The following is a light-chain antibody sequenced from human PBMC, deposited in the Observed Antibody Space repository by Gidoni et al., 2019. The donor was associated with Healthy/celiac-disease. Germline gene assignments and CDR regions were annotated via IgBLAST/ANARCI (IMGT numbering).Light chain of an antibody. CDR2: GAS. CDR1: QSVSSN. CDR3: QQYNNWPPYT. Sequence: EIVMTQSPATLSVSPGERATLPCRASQSVSSNLALYQQKPCQAPTLLIYGASTRATGIPARFSGSGSGTEFTLTISSLQSEDFAVYYCQQYNNWPPYTFGQGTKLEIK. J-gene: IGKJ2*01. V-gene: IGKV3-15*01.